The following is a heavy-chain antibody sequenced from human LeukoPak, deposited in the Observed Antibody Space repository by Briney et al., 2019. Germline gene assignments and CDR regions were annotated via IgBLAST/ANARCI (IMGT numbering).Heavy chain of an antibody. CDR2: IYYSGST. D-gene: IGHD6-13*01. CDR1: GGSISSYY. CDR3: ARIYSSSWHNWFDP. J-gene: IGHJ5*02. Sequence: SETLSLTCTVSGGSISSYYWSWIRQPPGKGLEWIGYIYYSGSTNYNPSLKSRVTISVDTSKNQFSLKLSSVTAADTAVYYCARIYSSSWHNWFDPWGQGTLVTVSS. V-gene: IGHV4-59*01.